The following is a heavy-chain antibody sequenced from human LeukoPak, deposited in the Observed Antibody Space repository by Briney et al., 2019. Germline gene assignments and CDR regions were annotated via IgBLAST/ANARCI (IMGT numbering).Heavy chain of an antibody. CDR2: INPNNVDT. CDR1: GYTFTDYY. V-gene: IGHV1-2*02. Sequence: GASVKVSCKASGYTFTDYYMHWVRQAPGQGLEWMGWINPNNVDTNYAQKFQGRVTMTRDTSISTAYMELSRLTSDDTAVYYCARRGSGYGYDYWGQGTLVTVSS. D-gene: IGHD5-18*01. J-gene: IGHJ4*02. CDR3: ARRGSGYGYDY.